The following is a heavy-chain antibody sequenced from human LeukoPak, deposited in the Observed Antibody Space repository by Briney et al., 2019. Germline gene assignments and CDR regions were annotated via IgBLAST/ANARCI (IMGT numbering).Heavy chain of an antibody. V-gene: IGHV3-74*01. CDR3: VRDGDAYNFDW. J-gene: IGHJ4*02. CDR1: GFTFSPSW. D-gene: IGHD5-24*01. CDR2: IKGDGTYK. Sequence: GGSLRLSCAASGFTFSPSWMHWVRQAPGKGLEWVSRIKGDGTYKNYADSVRGRFTISRDNAKNTLSLQMNSLRAEDTAVYFCVRDGDAYNFDWWGQGALVTVSS.